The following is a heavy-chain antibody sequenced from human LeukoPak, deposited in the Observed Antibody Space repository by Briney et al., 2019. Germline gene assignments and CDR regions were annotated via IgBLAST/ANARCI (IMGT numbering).Heavy chain of an antibody. CDR1: GGSITSDGYY. CDR3: ARRRLGAYYFDY. Sequence: PSETLSLTCTVSGGSITSDGYYWSWIRQPPGKGLEWIGEINHSGSTNYNPSLKSRVTISVDTSKNQFSLKLSSVTAADTAVYYCARRRLGAYYFDYWGQGTLVTVSS. D-gene: IGHD3-16*01. V-gene: IGHV4-34*01. CDR2: INHSGST. J-gene: IGHJ4*02.